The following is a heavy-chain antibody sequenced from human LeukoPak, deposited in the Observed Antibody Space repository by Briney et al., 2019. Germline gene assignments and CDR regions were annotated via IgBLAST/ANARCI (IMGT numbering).Heavy chain of an antibody. Sequence: GASVKVSCKASGGTFSSYAISWVRRAPGQGLEWMGGIIPIFGTANYAQKFQGRVTITADESTSTAYMELSSLRSEDTAVYYCARGCYYDSSGPLDYYYYGMDVWGQGTTVTVSS. V-gene: IGHV1-69*01. J-gene: IGHJ6*02. CDR3: ARGCYYDSSGPLDYYYYGMDV. CDR2: IIPIFGTA. CDR1: GGTFSSYA. D-gene: IGHD3-22*01.